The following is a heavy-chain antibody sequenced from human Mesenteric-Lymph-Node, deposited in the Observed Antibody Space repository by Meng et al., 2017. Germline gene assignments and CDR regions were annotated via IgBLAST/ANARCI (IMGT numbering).Heavy chain of an antibody. CDR3: ARISESRFDP. V-gene: IGHV3-21*01. CDR2: ISSSSNYI. Sequence: GLLVECGGVLGKSGEPVSHSGAASGFSFSRYTMTWVRQAPGKGLEWISYISSSSNYIYYSDALRGRVTISRDNVENSLHLQVNSLRAEDTAVYYCARISESRFDPWGRGTLVTVSS. D-gene: IGHD2-15*01. J-gene: IGHJ5*02. CDR1: GFSFSRYT.